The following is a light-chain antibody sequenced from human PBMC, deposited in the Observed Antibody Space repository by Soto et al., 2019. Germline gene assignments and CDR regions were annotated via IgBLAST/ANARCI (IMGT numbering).Light chain of an antibody. J-gene: IGLJ1*01. V-gene: IGLV2-14*01. Sequence: SVLTQPASVSGSPGQSITISCTGASSDVGSYNYVSWYQQHSGKAPKLMIYDVSNRPSGVSNRFSGSKSGNTASLTISGLLAEDEADYYCSSYTSSSTPLVFGTGTKVTVL. CDR1: SSDVGSYNY. CDR2: DVS. CDR3: SSYTSSSTPLV.